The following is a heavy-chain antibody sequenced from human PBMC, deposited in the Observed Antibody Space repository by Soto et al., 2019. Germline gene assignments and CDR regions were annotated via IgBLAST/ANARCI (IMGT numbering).Heavy chain of an antibody. D-gene: IGHD2-15*01. CDR3: ATAKLGYCSGGSCYSSGAFDI. V-gene: IGHV1-24*01. J-gene: IGHJ3*02. Sequence: ASVKVSCKVSGYTLTELSMHWVRQAPGKGLEWMGGFDPEDGETIYAQKFQGRVTMTEDTSTDTAYMELSSLRSEDTAVYYCATAKLGYCSGGSCYSSGAFDIWGQGTMVTVSS. CDR2: FDPEDGET. CDR1: GYTLTELS.